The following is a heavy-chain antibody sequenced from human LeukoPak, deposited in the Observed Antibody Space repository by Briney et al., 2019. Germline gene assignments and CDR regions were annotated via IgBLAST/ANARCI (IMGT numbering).Heavy chain of an antibody. CDR2: IYYSGST. D-gene: IGHD2-2*01. CDR3: ARAPAFDP. V-gene: IGHV4-59*11. CDR1: GSSISSHY. Sequence: SETLSLTCTVSGSSISSHYWSWIRQPPGKGLEWIGYIYYSGSTNYNPSLKSRVTISVDTSKNQFSLKLSSVTAADTAVYYCARAPAFDPWGQGTLVTVSS. J-gene: IGHJ5*02.